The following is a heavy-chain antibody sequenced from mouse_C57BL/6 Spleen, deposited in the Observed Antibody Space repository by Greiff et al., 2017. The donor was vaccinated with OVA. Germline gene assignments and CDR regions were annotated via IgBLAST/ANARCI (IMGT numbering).Heavy chain of an antibody. J-gene: IGHJ1*03. CDR3: ARSPPSRYGSSNWYFDV. D-gene: IGHD1-1*01. V-gene: IGHV1-82*01. Sequence: VQLQQSGPALVKPGASVKISCKASGYAFSSSWLNWVKQRPGQGLEWIGLIYPGDGDTNYNGKFKGKATLTADKSSSTAYMQLSSLTSEDSAVYFCARSPPSRYGSSNWYFDVWGTGTTVTVSS. CDR1: GYAFSSSW. CDR2: IYPGDGDT.